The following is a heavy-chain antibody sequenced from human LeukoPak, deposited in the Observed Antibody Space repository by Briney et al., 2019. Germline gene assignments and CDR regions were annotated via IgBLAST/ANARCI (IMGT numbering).Heavy chain of an antibody. CDR1: GYIFTTYA. CDR3: ASRAVGVDGEWTFDY. J-gene: IGHJ4*02. Sequence: ASVKVSCKTSGYIFTTYAIHWVRQAPGRGLEWMGLINADDGNTRYSQRFQGRVTITRDTSANTAYMELSSLRFEDTAVYYCASRAVGVDGEWTFDYWGQGTLVTVSS. D-gene: IGHD2-21*01. V-gene: IGHV1-3*01. CDR2: INADDGNT.